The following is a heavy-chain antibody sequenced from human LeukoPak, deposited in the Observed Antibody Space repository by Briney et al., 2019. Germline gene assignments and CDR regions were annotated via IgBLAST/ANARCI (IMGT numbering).Heavy chain of an antibody. CDR1: GGSISSSSYY. V-gene: IGHV4-39*01. Sequence: PSETLSLTCTVSGGSISSSSYYWGWIRQPPGKGLEWIGSIYYSGTTYYSPSLESRLTISVDTSKNQFSLKLYSVTAADTASYYWARLAPSVWFADADAFDIWGQGTMVTVSS. J-gene: IGHJ3*02. D-gene: IGHD3-10*01. CDR2: IYYSGTT. CDR3: ARLAPSVWFADADAFDI.